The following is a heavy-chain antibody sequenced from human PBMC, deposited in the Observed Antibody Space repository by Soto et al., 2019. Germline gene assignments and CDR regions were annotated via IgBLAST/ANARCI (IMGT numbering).Heavy chain of an antibody. Sequence: GASVKVSCKASGYTFTSYGISWVRQAPGQGLEWMGWISAYNGNTNYAQKLQGRVTMTTDTSTSTAYMELRSLRSDDTAVYYCARDQGDFWSGYFPPGGFGSPVPSDYWGQGTLVTVSS. CDR2: ISAYNGNT. V-gene: IGHV1-18*01. D-gene: IGHD3-3*01. J-gene: IGHJ4*02. CDR1: GYTFTSYG. CDR3: ARDQGDFWSGYFPPGGFGSPVPSDY.